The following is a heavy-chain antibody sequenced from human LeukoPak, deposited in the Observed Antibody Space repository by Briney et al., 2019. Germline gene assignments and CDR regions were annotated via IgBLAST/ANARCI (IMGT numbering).Heavy chain of an antibody. V-gene: IGHV4-39*07. Sequence: SETLSLTCTVSGGSVSNSNYYWAWIRQPPGKGLEWIGTVYCSGKIYYNPSLKSRVTLSVDTSKSQFSLKLLSVTAADTAVYYCARDGCIYRGWALSDMDVWGKGTTVTVSS. D-gene: IGHD2-8*01. CDR2: VYCSGKI. J-gene: IGHJ6*03. CDR1: GGSVSNSNYY. CDR3: ARDGCIYRGWALSDMDV.